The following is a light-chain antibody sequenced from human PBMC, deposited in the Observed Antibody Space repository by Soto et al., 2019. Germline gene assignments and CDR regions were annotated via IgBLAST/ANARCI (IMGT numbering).Light chain of an antibody. V-gene: IGKV3-11*01. CDR1: QSVRSY. CDR2: DAS. J-gene: IGKJ3*01. Sequence: EIVLTQSPATLSLSPGESATLSCRASQSVRSYVAWYQQKPGQAPRLLIYDASNRATGIPARFSGSGSGTDFTLTSSSLEPEDGAVYYCQQRSNWPQFTFGPGTKVDIK. CDR3: QQRSNWPQFT.